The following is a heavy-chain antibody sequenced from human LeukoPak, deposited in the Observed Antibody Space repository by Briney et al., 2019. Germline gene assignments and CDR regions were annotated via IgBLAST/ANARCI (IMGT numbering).Heavy chain of an antibody. D-gene: IGHD2-2*01. CDR3: ATDGAQIVVVPAARSDAFDI. Sequence: ASVKVSCKVSGYTLTELSMHWVRQAPGKGLEWMGGFDPEDGETIYAQKFQGRVTMTEDTSTDTAYMELSSLRSEDTAVYYCATDGAQIVVVPAARSDAFDIWGQGIMVTVSS. CDR2: FDPEDGET. CDR1: GYTLTELS. V-gene: IGHV1-24*01. J-gene: IGHJ3*02.